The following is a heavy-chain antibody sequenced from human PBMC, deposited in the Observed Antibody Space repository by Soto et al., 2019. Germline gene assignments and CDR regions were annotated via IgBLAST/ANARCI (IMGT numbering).Heavy chain of an antibody. CDR3: AKDRYYYDSSGYRYFDY. Sequence: PGGSLRLSCAASGFTFSSFSMSWVRQAPGKGLDWVSAISGSGGSTYSADSVKGRFTISRDNSKNTLYLQMNSLRAEDTAVYYCAKDRYYYDSSGYRYFDYWGQGTLVTVSS. J-gene: IGHJ4*02. V-gene: IGHV3-23*01. CDR2: ISGSGGST. D-gene: IGHD3-22*01. CDR1: GFTFSSFS.